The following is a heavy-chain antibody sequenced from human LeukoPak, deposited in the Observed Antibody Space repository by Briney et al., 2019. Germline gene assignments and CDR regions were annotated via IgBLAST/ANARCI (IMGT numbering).Heavy chain of an antibody. CDR2: IYYSGST. CDR3: ARQRLLWFGEPFDY. V-gene: IGHV4-59*08. J-gene: IGHJ4*02. D-gene: IGHD3-10*01. Sequence: PSETLSLTCTVSGSSISSYYWSWIRQPPGKGLEWIGYIYYSGSTNYNPSLKSRVTISVDTSKNQFSLKLSSVTAADTAVYYCARQRLLWFGEPFDYWGQGTLVTVSS. CDR1: GSSISSYY.